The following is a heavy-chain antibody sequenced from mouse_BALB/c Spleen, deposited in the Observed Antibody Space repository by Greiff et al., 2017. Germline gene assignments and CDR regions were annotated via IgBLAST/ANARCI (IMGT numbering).Heavy chain of an antibody. J-gene: IGHJ3*01. CDR3: ARSYNPSYYYGSSAWFAY. Sequence: VQLQQPGAELVKPGASVKMSCKASGYTFTSYNMHWVKQTPGQGLEWIGAIYPGNGYTSYNQKFKGKATLTADKSSSTAYMQLSSLTSEDSAVYYCARSYNPSYYYGSSAWFAYWGQGTLVTVSA. CDR1: GYTFTSYN. V-gene: IGHV1-12*01. D-gene: IGHD1-1*01. CDR2: IYPGNGYT.